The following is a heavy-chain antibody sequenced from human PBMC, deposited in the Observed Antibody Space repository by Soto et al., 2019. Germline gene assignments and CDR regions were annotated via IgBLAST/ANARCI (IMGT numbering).Heavy chain of an antibody. CDR2: IIPIFGTA. CDR3: ARDRLPGYCSSTSCYWAYYFDY. Sequence: ASVKVSCKASGGTFSSYAISWVRQAPGQGLEWMGGIIPIFGTANYAQKFQGRVTITADESTSTAYMELSSLRSEDTAVYYCARDRLPGYCSSTSCYWAYYFDYWGQGTLVTVSS. J-gene: IGHJ4*02. V-gene: IGHV1-69*13. D-gene: IGHD2-2*01. CDR1: GGTFSSYA.